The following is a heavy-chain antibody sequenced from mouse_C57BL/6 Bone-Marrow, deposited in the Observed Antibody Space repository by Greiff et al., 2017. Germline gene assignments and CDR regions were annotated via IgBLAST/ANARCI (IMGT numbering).Heavy chain of an antibody. V-gene: IGHV5-6*01. Sequence: EVHLVESGGDLVKPGGSLKLSCAASGFTFSSYGMSWVRPTPDKRLEWVATISSGGSYTYYPDSVKGRFTISRDNAKNTLYLQMSSLKSEDTAMYYCAIPLDSSGYWFAYWGQGTLVTVSA. J-gene: IGHJ3*01. D-gene: IGHD3-2*02. CDR2: ISSGGSYT. CDR3: AIPLDSSGYWFAY. CDR1: GFTFSSYG.